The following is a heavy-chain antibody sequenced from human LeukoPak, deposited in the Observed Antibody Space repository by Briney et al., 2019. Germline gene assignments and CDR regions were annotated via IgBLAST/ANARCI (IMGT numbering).Heavy chain of an antibody. V-gene: IGHV3-23*01. Sequence: QSGGSLRLSCAASGFIFSSYAMSWVRQAPGKGLGWVSGISGSGGTTYYADSVKGRCTISRDNPKNTLYLQMNSLRAEDTAIYYCAIGSSWGQGTLVTVSS. D-gene: IGHD3-10*01. CDR1: GFIFSSYA. J-gene: IGHJ5*02. CDR2: ISGSGGTT. CDR3: AIGSS.